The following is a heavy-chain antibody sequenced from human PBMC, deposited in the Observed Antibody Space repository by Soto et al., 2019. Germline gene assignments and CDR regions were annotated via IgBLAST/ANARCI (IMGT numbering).Heavy chain of an antibody. CDR3: VVAAQTYYFDY. D-gene: IGHD2-15*01. CDR2: ISAYNGNT. Sequence: ASVKVSCKASGYTFTSYDINWVRQATGQGLEWMGWISAYNGNTNYAQKLQGRVTMTTDTSTSTAYMELRSLRSDDTAVYYCVVAAQTYYFDYWGQGTLVTVSS. V-gene: IGHV1-18*01. CDR1: GYTFTSYD. J-gene: IGHJ4*02.